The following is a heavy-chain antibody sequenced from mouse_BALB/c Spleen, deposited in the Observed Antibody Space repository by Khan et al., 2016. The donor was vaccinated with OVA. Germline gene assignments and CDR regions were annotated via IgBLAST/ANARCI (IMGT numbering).Heavy chain of an antibody. CDR3: ANGGTYLGGYFDV. V-gene: IGHV2-3*01. CDR2: IWGDGST. CDR1: GFSFTNYG. Sequence: QVQLKESGPGLVAPSQSLSITCTVSGFSFTNYGVSWVRQPPGKGLEWLGIIWGDGSTNYHSALISRLSISNDDSRVQVFLKLNNMQTDDTTTYYCANGGTYLGGYFDVWGAGTTVTVSS. D-gene: IGHD1-1*02. J-gene: IGHJ1*01.